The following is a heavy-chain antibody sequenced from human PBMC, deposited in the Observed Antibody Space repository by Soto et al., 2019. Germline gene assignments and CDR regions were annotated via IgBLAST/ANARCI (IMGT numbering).Heavy chain of an antibody. CDR1: GFTLGRHS. CDR2: IKQDGSEK. Sequence: GGSLRLSWAASGFTLGRHSMRWVSHAPGKGMEWVANIKQDGSEKDYEDSVKGRFTISRDNDKNSMYLQMNSLRAEDTAVYYCARDLPNLDFWIGPPGYAFDIWGQGTMVTVSS. D-gene: IGHD3-3*01. CDR3: ARDLPNLDFWIGPPGYAFDI. V-gene: IGHV3-7*03. J-gene: IGHJ3*02.